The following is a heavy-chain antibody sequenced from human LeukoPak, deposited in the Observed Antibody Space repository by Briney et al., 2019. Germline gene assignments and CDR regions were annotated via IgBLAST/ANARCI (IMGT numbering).Heavy chain of an antibody. V-gene: IGHV4-4*07. CDR2: IYSSGST. CDR1: GESINSFY. CDR3: ARDVAAAAGSFDY. Sequence: SETLSLTCTVSGESINSFYWGWIRQPAGKGLEWIGRIYSSGSTNYSPSLKSRVTMSVDTSKNQFSLKLSSMTAADTAVYYCARDVAAAAGSFDYWGQGTQVTVSS. D-gene: IGHD6-13*01. J-gene: IGHJ4*02.